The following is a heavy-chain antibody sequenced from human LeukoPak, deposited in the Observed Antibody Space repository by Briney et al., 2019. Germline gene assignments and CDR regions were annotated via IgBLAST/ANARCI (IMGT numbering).Heavy chain of an antibody. D-gene: IGHD3-3*02. CDR2: IYYSGST. V-gene: IGHV4-31*03. CDR1: GGSISSGGYY. Sequence: SETLSLTCTVSGGSISSGGYYWSWIRQHPGKGLEWIGYIYYSGSTYYNPSLKSRVTISVDTSKNQFSLKLGSVTAADTAVYYCARIQRTSGISFFDYWGQGTLVTVSS. CDR3: ARIQRTSGISFFDY. J-gene: IGHJ4*02.